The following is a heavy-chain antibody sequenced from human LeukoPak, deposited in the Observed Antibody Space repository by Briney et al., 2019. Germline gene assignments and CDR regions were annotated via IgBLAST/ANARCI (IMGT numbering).Heavy chain of an antibody. J-gene: IGHJ4*02. Sequence: GGSLRLSCAASGFTFTSYSMNWVRQAPGKGLEWVSYIGSSSRIIYYADSVRGRFTISRDNAKNSLFLQMNSLRAEDSAVYYCARAGRDLSFDYWGQGTLVTVSS. CDR2: IGSSSRII. V-gene: IGHV3-48*01. CDR1: GFTFTSYS. D-gene: IGHD3-16*02. CDR3: ARAGRDLSFDY.